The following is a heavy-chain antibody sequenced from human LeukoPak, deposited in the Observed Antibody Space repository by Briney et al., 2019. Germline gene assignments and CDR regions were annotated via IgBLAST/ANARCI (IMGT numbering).Heavy chain of an antibody. J-gene: IGHJ4*02. CDR2: IYYSGST. Sequence: SETLSLTCTASGGSISSYYWSWIRQPPGKGLEWIGYIYYSGSTNYNPSLKSRVTISVDTSKNQFSLKLSSVTAADTAVYYCARRSPYYYDSSGYYDYFDYWGQGTLVTVSS. V-gene: IGHV4-59*08. D-gene: IGHD3-22*01. CDR1: GGSISSYY. CDR3: ARRSPYYYDSSGYYDYFDY.